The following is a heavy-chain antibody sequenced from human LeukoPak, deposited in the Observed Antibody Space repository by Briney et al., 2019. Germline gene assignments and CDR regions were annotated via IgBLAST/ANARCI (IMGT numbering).Heavy chain of an antibody. CDR3: ARNDDYGGIGYFDY. V-gene: IGHV3-23*01. D-gene: IGHD4-23*01. CDR1: GFTFSSFA. Sequence: AGSLRLSCAASGFTFSSFAMSWVRQAPGKGLEWDSVISSSGNSRYYADSVKGLFTVSRDNSKDTLYLQMNSLRAEDTALYYCARNDDYGGIGYFDYWGQGTLV. CDR2: ISSSGNSR. J-gene: IGHJ4*02.